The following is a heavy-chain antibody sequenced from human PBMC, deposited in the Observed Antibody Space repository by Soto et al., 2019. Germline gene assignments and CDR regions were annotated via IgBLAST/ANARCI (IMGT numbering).Heavy chain of an antibody. CDR2: FVPIVGKA. Sequence: ASVKVSGKVSGYTLTELSMHCVRQAPGQGLEWMGGFVPIVGKAIYAQKFQGRVTITADESTSTAYMELSSLRSEDTAVYYCASTRSVAAAGTCDYWGQGTLVTVSS. CDR3: ASTRSVAAAGTCDY. D-gene: IGHD6-13*01. V-gene: IGHV1-24*01. J-gene: IGHJ4*02. CDR1: GYTLTELS.